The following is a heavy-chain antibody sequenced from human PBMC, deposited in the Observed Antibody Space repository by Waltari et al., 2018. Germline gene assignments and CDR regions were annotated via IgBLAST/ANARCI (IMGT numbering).Heavy chain of an antibody. CDR1: GFTFRSYS. CDR2: ITSSSSYI. D-gene: IGHD3-10*01. J-gene: IGHJ4*02. V-gene: IGHV3-21*01. CDR3: ARDPLHYYGSGSLYYFDY. Sequence: EVQLVESGGGLVKPGGSLRLSCAASGFTFRSYSMNWVRKAPGKGVEWVSCITSSSSYIYYTDSGKGRFTISRDNAKNSLYLQMNSLRAEDTAVYYCARDPLHYYGSGSLYYFDYWGQGTLVTVSS.